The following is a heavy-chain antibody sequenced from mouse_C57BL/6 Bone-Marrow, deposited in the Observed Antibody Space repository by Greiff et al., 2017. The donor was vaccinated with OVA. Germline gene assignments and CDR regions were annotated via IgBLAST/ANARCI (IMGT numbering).Heavy chain of an antibody. CDR3: ARNYYGSSLAY. CDR2: IWSGGST. D-gene: IGHD1-1*01. CDR1: GFSLTSYG. J-gene: IGHJ3*01. Sequence: VQLQQSGPGLVQPSQSLSITCPVSGFSLTSYGVHWFRQSPGKGLEWLGVIWSGGSTDYNAAFISRLSISKDNSKSQVFFKMNSLQADDTAIYYCARNYYGSSLAYWGQGTLVTVSA. V-gene: IGHV2-2*01.